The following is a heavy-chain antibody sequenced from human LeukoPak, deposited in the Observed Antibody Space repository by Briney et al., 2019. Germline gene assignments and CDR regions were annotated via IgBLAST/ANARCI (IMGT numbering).Heavy chain of an antibody. Sequence: GASVKVSCKASGGTFSSYAISWVRQAPGQGLEWMGGIIPIFGTANYAQKFQGRVTITADESTSTAYMELSSLRSEDTAMYYCARDRIVGRPLNYDFWSGSYYYGMDVWGQGTTVTVSS. D-gene: IGHD3-3*01. CDR3: ARDRIVGRPLNYDFWSGSYYYGMDV. J-gene: IGHJ6*02. V-gene: IGHV1-69*13. CDR1: GGTFSSYA. CDR2: IIPIFGTA.